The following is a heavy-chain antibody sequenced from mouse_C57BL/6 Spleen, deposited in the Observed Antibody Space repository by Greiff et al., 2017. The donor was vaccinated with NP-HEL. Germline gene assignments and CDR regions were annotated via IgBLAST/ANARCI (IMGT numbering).Heavy chain of an antibody. V-gene: IGHV1-4*01. CDR3: ARRDYYGSSYELGAFDY. D-gene: IGHD1-1*01. J-gene: IGHJ2*01. CDR1: GYTFTSYT. Sequence: VQLQQSGAELARPGASVKMSCKASGYTFTSYTMHWVKQRPGQGLEWIGYINPSSGYTKYNQKFKDKATLTADKSSSTAYMQLSSLTSEDSAVYYCARRDYYGSSYELGAFDYWGQGTTLTVSS. CDR2: INPSSGYT.